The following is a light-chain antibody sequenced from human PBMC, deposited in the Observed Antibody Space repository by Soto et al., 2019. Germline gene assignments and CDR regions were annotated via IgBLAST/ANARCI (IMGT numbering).Light chain of an antibody. J-gene: IGLJ1*01. Sequence: QSALTQPASVSGSPGQSITISCTGTSSDVGSYNLVSWYQQHPGKAPKLIIYEGSKRPSGVSNRFSGSKSGNTASLTISGLQAEDEADYYCCSNAGSSLYVFGTGTKLTVL. CDR3: CSNAGSSLYV. V-gene: IGLV2-23*01. CDR2: EGS. CDR1: SSDVGSYNL.